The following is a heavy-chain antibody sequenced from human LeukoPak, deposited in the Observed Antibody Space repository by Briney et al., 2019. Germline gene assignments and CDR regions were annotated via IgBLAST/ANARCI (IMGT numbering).Heavy chain of an antibody. CDR1: AFTFSNYW. Sequence: GGSLRLSCAASAFTFSNYWMSWVRQAPGKGLEWVANIKQDGSVKYYVDSMKGRSTISRDNAKNSLYLQMNSLRAEDTAVYYCARGYGRYDYWGQGTLVTVSS. J-gene: IGHJ4*02. CDR2: IKQDGSVK. D-gene: IGHD3-10*01. V-gene: IGHV3-7*03. CDR3: ARGYGRYDY.